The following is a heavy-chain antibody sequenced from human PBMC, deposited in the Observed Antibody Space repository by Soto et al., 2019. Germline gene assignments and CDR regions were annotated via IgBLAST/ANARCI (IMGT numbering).Heavy chain of an antibody. CDR1: GGSISSYY. V-gene: IGHV4-59*08. J-gene: IGHJ4*02. CDR2: IYYSGST. Sequence: SETLSLTCTVSGGSISSYYWSWIRQPPGKGLEWIGYIYYSGSTNYNPSLKSRVTISVDTSKNQFSLKLSSVTATDTAVYYCARRYGVYFDYWGQGTLVTVSS. CDR3: ARRYGVYFDY. D-gene: IGHD4-17*01.